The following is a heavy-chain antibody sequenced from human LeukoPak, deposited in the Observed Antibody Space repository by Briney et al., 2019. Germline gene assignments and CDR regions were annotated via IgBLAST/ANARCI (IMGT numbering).Heavy chain of an antibody. D-gene: IGHD5-18*01. CDR3: AVRGYSHTY. V-gene: IGHV4-34*01. J-gene: IGHJ4*02. Sequence: SETLSLTCAVYGGSFSGYYWSWIRQPPGKGLEWIGEINHSGSTNYNPSLKSRVTISVDTSKNQFSLKLSSVTAADTAVYYCAVRGYSHTYWGQGTLVTVSS. CDR2: INHSGST. CDR1: GGSFSGYY.